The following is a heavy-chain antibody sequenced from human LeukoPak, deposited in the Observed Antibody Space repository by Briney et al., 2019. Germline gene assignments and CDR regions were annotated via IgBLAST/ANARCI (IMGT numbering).Heavy chain of an antibody. CDR2: INHSGST. D-gene: IGHD6-13*01. V-gene: IGHV4-34*01. Sequence: SETLSLTCAVYGGSFSGYYWSWIRQPPGKGLEWIGEINHSGSTNYNPSLKSRVTISVDTSENQFSLKLSSVTAADTAVYYCARGSNLRGAAATFDYWGQGTLVTVSS. CDR1: GGSFSGYY. J-gene: IGHJ4*02. CDR3: ARGSNLRGAAATFDY.